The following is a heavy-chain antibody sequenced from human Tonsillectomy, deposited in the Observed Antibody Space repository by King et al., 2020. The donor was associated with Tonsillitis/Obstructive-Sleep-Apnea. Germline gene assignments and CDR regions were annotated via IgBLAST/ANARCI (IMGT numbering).Heavy chain of an antibody. CDR2: ISSSSSYI. Sequence: VQLVESGGGLVKPGGSLRLSCAASGFTFSSYSMHWVRQAPGKGLEWVSSISSSSSYIYYADSVQGRFTISRDNAKNSLYLQMNSLRAEDTAVYYCAREPPNYDILTGYYPNCFDYWGQGTLVTVSS. CDR1: GFTFSSYS. D-gene: IGHD3-9*01. V-gene: IGHV3-21*01. CDR3: AREPPNYDILTGYYPNCFDY. J-gene: IGHJ4*02.